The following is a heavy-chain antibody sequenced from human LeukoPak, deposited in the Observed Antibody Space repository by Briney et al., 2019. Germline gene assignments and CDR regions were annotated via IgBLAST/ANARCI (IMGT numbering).Heavy chain of an antibody. CDR2: IFPSGGEI. Sequence: GGSLRLSCAASGFTFSSYAMSWVRKPPGKGLEWVSSIFPSGGEIHYADSVRGRFTISRDNSKSILSLQMNSLRAEDTAIYYCATYRQVLLPFESWGQGTLVTVSS. V-gene: IGHV3-23*01. CDR3: ATYRQVLLPFES. D-gene: IGHD5-18*01. J-gene: IGHJ4*02. CDR1: GFTFSSYA.